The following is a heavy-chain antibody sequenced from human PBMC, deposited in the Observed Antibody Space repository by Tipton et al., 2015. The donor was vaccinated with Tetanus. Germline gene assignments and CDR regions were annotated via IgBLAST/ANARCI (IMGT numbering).Heavy chain of an antibody. V-gene: IGHV1-18*01. CDR2: ISPFNENV. Sequence: QLVQSGAEVKKPGASVKVSCKASGYTFTHYGVNWVRQAPGQGLEWMGWISPFNENVNYAEKFRGRLTMTTDRSTGTVSMGLRSLKSDDTAIYYCARGRGLGPHEYFEHWGQGTLVTVSS. J-gene: IGHJ5*02. D-gene: IGHD3/OR15-3a*01. CDR1: GYTFTHYG. CDR3: ARGRGLGPHEYFEH.